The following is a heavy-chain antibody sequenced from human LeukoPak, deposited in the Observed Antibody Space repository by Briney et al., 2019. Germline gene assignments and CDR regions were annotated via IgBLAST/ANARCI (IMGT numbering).Heavy chain of an antibody. Sequence: PGGSLRLSCAASGFTFSSYAMHWVRQAPGKGLEWVAFISYDGSNKYYAGSVKGRFTISRDNSKNTLYLQMNSLRAEDTAVYYCARESVAVAGPLDYWGQGTLVTVSS. CDR2: ISYDGSNK. V-gene: IGHV3-30*04. CDR3: ARESVAVAGPLDY. CDR1: GFTFSSYA. J-gene: IGHJ4*02. D-gene: IGHD6-19*01.